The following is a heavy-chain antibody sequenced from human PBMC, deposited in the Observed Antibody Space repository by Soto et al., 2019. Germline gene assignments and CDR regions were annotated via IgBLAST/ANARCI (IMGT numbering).Heavy chain of an antibody. CDR2: IIPIFGTA. J-gene: IGHJ6*02. D-gene: IGHD2-15*01. Sequence: SVKVSCKASGGTFSSYAISWVRQAPGQGLEWMGGIIPIFGTANYAQKFQGRVTITADESTSTAYMELSSLRSEDTAVYYCARGPMDCSGGSCYRTKEGYYYYGMDVWGQGTTVTVSS. CDR3: ARGPMDCSGGSCYRTKEGYYYYGMDV. V-gene: IGHV1-69*13. CDR1: GGTFSSYA.